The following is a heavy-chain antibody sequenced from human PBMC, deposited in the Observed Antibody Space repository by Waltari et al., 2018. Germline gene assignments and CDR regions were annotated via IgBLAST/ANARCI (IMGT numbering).Heavy chain of an antibody. CDR2: VHYSATT. Sequence: QVQLQESGPGLVKPSETLSLTCTVSGGSVSGHYWNWIRQPPGKGLEWIGYVHYSATTCYNPSLTLLVTISGDTSKNQRSLRLTSVTAADTAVYYCARDSPITVSGLIQDAFDIWSQGTLVTVSS. V-gene: IGHV4-59*02. D-gene: IGHD3-3*01. CDR3: ARDSPITVSGLIQDAFDI. CDR1: GGSVSGHY. J-gene: IGHJ3*02.